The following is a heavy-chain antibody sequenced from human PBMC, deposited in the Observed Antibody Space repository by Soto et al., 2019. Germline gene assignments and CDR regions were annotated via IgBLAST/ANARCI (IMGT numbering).Heavy chain of an antibody. CDR2: TWYDGSNK. CDR3: TTVVLAYFDWLFQYYYYYYGMDV. V-gene: IGHV3-33*08. CDR1: GFTFSSYG. D-gene: IGHD3-9*01. J-gene: IGHJ6*02. Sequence: PGGSLRLSCAASGFTFSSYGMHWVRQAPGKGLEWVAVTWYDGSNKYYADSVKGRFTISRDNSKNTLYLQMNSLKTEDTAVYYCTTVVLAYFDWLFQYYYYYYGMDVWGQGTTVTVSS.